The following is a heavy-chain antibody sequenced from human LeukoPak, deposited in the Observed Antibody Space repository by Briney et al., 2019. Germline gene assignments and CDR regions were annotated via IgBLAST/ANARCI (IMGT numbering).Heavy chain of an antibody. J-gene: IGHJ4*02. CDR3: AKVWQFGKYSSGPSNYFDY. D-gene: IGHD6-19*01. CDR2: ISGSGGST. V-gene: IGHV3-23*01. Sequence: PGGSLRLSCAASGFTFSSYAMSWVRQAPGKGLEWVSAISGSGGSTYYADSVKGRFTISRDNSKNTLYLQMNSLRAEDTAVYYCAKVWQFGKYSSGPSNYFDYWGQGTLVTVSS. CDR1: GFTFSSYA.